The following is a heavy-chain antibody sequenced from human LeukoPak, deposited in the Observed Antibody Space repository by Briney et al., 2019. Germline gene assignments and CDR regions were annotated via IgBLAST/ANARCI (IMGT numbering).Heavy chain of an antibody. D-gene: IGHD6-13*01. CDR2: IWYDGSSK. Sequence: GGSLRLSCAASGFTFSSYGMHWVRQAPGKGLEWVAVIWYDGSSKYYADSVKGRFTISRDNSKNTLYLQMNSLRAEDTAVYYCARSDREYSSSWYAFDIWGQGTMVTVSS. J-gene: IGHJ3*02. CDR1: GFTFSSYG. CDR3: ARSDREYSSSWYAFDI. V-gene: IGHV3-33*01.